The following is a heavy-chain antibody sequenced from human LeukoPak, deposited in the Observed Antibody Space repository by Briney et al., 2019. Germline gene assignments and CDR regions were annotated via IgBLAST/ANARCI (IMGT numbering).Heavy chain of an antibody. CDR2: IDGSGGRP. Sequence: GGSLRLSCAASGFIFSDHYMDWVRQAPGRGLEWVSAIDGSGGRPYYADSVKGRFTISRDNSKNTLYLQMHSLRAEDTAIYYCAKDRRLPWDYFDSWGQGTQVTVSS. J-gene: IGHJ4*02. D-gene: IGHD5-12*01. CDR3: AKDRRLPWDYFDS. CDR1: GFIFSDHY. V-gene: IGHV3-23*01.